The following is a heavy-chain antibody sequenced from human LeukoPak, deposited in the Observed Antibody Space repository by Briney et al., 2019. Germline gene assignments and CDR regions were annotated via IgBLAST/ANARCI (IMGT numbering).Heavy chain of an antibody. CDR2: IVPMFGST. CDR3: AREAGSYPTPAIYYFEY. J-gene: IGHJ4*02. V-gene: IGHV1-69*13. CDR1: GDTSTNYG. D-gene: IGHD1-26*01. Sequence: GASVKVSCKSSGDTSTNYGISWVRQAPGQGLEWMGGIVPMFGSTEYAQKFQGRVKISADDSTSTVYMELSSLTSEDTAVYYCAREAGSYPTPAIYYFEYWGQGSLVTVSS.